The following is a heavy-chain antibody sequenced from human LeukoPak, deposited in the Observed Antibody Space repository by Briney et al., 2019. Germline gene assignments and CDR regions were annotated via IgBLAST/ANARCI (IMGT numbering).Heavy chain of an antibody. CDR1: GFSFNREW. V-gene: IGHV3-7*01. J-gene: IGHJ3*01. D-gene: IGHD2-15*01. CDR2: IRYDGGQT. Sequence: GGSLRLSCAASGFSFNREWMVWVGQAPGRGLEWVATIRYDGGQTMYLDSVGGRFTISRDNARSSLYLQMNSLRVEDTAVYYCARYNDIAVGDSFDVWGQGTKVTVSS. CDR3: ARYNDIAVGDSFDV.